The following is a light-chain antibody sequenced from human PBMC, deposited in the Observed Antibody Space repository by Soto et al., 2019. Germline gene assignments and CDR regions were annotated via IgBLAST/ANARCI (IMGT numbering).Light chain of an antibody. V-gene: IGKV3-11*01. CDR2: DAS. CDR1: QSISSY. CDR3: QQRNNWPSLS. Sequence: EIVLTQSPATLSLSPGERATLSCRASQSISSYLAWYQHRPGQAPRLLIYDASNRATGVPVRFSGSGSGTDFTLTITSLEPEDFAVYYCQQRNNWPSLSFGGGTKVEIK. J-gene: IGKJ4*01.